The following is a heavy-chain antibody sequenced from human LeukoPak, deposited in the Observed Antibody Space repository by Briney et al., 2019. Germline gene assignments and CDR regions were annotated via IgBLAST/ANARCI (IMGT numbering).Heavy chain of an antibody. Sequence: GGSLRLSCAASGFTFRSYAMSWVRQAPGKGREWVSAISGIGGSTYYADSVKGRITISRDNAKNSLYLQMNSLRAEDTALYYCARDRGSGYELGDHWGQGTLVTVSS. D-gene: IGHD5-12*01. CDR2: ISGIGGST. CDR3: ARDRGSGYELGDH. CDR1: GFTFRSYA. V-gene: IGHV3-23*01. J-gene: IGHJ4*02.